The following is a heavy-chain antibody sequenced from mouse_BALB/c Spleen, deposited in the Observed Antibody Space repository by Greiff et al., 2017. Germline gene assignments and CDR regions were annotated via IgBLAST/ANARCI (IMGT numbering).Heavy chain of an antibody. J-gene: IGHJ1*01. V-gene: IGHV3-2*02. Sequence: EVQGVESGPGLVKPSQSLSLTCTVTGYSITSDYAWNWIRQFPGNKLEWMGYISYSGSTSYNPSLKSRISITRDTSKNQFFLQLNSVTTEDTATYYCAREETTATRGTWYFDVWGAGTTVTVSS. CDR3: AREETTATRGTWYFDV. CDR2: ISYSGST. CDR1: GYSITSDYA. D-gene: IGHD1-2*01.